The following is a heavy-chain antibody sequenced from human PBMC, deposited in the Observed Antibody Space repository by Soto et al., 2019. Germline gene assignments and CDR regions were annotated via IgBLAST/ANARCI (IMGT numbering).Heavy chain of an antibody. D-gene: IGHD2-21*02. V-gene: IGHV3-33*01. CDR1: GFTFSSYG. J-gene: IGHJ6*03. CDR2: IWYDGSNK. Sequence: QVQLVESGGGVVQPGRSLRLSCAASGFTFSSYGMHWVRQAPGKGLEWVAVIWYDGSNKYYADSVKGRFTISRDNSKNTLYPQMNSLRAEDTAVYYCARDPVTPPGHYMDVWGKGTTVTVSS. CDR3: ARDPVTPPGHYMDV.